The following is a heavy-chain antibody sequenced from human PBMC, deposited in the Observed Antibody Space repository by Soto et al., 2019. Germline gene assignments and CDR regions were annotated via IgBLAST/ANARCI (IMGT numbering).Heavy chain of an antibody. V-gene: IGHV4-61*01. J-gene: IGHJ5*02. Sequence: QVQLQESGPGLVKPSETLSLTCTVSGASVNSENYYWSWIRQPPGKGLEWIGYVYYSGSTNYNPYLKSRATISLDTYRNQFSLKMPSMTSADTAFYYCARGVFRFLQWFDPWGQGTLVTVSS. CDR3: ARGVFRFLQWFDP. D-gene: IGHD3-3*01. CDR1: GASVNSENYY. CDR2: VYYSGST.